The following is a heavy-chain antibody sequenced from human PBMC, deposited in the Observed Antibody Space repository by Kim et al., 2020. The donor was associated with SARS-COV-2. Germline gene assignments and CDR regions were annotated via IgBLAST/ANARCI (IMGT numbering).Heavy chain of an antibody. J-gene: IGHJ4*02. V-gene: IGHV4-4*02. CDR1: GGSISSSNW. CDR2: IYNSGST. CDR3: ARDLYGVDY. Sequence: SETLSLTCAVSGGSISSSNWWRWGRQPAGKGLEWSGEIYNSGSTNYNPSLTSRVTISVDKYKNQFSLKLSSVTAADTAVYYCARDLYGVDYWGQGTLVTVSS. D-gene: IGHD4-17*01.